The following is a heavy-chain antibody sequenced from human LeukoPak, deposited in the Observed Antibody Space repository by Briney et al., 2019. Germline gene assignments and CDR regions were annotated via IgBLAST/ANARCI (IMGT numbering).Heavy chain of an antibody. CDR2: IKQDGGEK. J-gene: IGHJ4*02. V-gene: IGHV3-7*03. Sequence: GGSLRLSCVASGFTFSNYWMSWVRQAPGKGLEWVASIKQDGGEKFYVDSVKGRFTISRDNAKNSLYLQMNSLRAEDTAVYYCARDPPVYGDYAYYFDSWGQGTLVTVSS. CDR3: ARDPPVYGDYAYYFDS. CDR1: GFTFSNYW. D-gene: IGHD4-17*01.